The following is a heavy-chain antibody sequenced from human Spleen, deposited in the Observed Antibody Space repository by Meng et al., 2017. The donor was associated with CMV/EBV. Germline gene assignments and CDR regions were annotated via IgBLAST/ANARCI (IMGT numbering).Heavy chain of an antibody. CDR3: ARGPNDWSGVDY. CDR2: VSNDGSNS. J-gene: IGHJ4*02. V-gene: IGHV3-30*04. Sequence: GGSLRLSCAASGFAFNSFAMHWVRQIPGKGLEWLAVVSNDGSNSFYADFMKGRFTISRDNSKNTLYLEMKSLRGDDTAVYYCARGPNDWSGVDYWGQGSPVTVSS. D-gene: IGHD3-9*01. CDR1: GFAFNSFA.